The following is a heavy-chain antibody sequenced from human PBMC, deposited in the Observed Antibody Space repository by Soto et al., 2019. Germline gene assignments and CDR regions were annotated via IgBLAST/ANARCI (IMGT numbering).Heavy chain of an antibody. V-gene: IGHV4-34*01. CDR2: INHSGST. J-gene: IGHJ5*02. Sequence: SETLSLTCAVYGGSFSGYYWSWIRQPPGKGLEWIGEINHSGSTNYNPSLKSRVTISVDTSKNQFSLKLSSVTAADTAVYYCASTVVVPAAVRARNWFDPWGQGTLVTVSS. CDR3: ASTVVVPAAVRARNWFDP. D-gene: IGHD2-2*01. CDR1: GGSFSGYY.